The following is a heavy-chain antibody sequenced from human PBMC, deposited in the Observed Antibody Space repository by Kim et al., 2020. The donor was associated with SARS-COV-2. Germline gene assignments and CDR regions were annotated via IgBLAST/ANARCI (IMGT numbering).Heavy chain of an antibody. Sequence: SVKVSCKASGGTFSTNYIVWVRQAPGQGLEWMGRIIPIFKTVTYAQKFQGRVTITADESTSTAYVEVRSLRPDDTAVYYCARDQSDLVAATNLGPLYYGLDVWGQGTTVIVSS. J-gene: IGHJ6*02. D-gene: IGHD1-26*01. V-gene: IGHV1-69*13. CDR3: ARDQSDLVAATNLGPLYYGLDV. CDR1: GGTFSTNY. CDR2: IIPIFKTV.